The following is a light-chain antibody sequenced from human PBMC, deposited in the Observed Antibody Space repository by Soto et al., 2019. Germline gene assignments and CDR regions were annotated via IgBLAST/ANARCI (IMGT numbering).Light chain of an antibody. CDR1: SVDVGGYNS. V-gene: IGLV2-11*01. CDR3: CSNTGSYTYV. Sequence: QAVVTQPLSVSGSPGQSVTISCTGTSVDVGGYNSVSWYQHHPGEAPKVMIYDVSKRPSGVPNRFSGSKSGNTASLTISGLQAEDEADYYCCSNTGSYTYVFGTGTKPTVL. CDR2: DVS. J-gene: IGLJ1*01.